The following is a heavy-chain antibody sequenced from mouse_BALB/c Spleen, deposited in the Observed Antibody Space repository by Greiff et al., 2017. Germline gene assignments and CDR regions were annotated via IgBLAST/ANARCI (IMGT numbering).Heavy chain of an antibody. V-gene: IGHV5-6-3*01. Sequence: EVMLVESGGGLVQPGGSLKLSCAASGFTFSSYGMSWVRQTPDKRLELVATINSNGGSTYYPDSVKGRFTISRDNAKNTLYLQMSSLKSEDTAMYYCARKKYAYFDYWGQGTTLTVSS. CDR3: ARKKYAYFDY. CDR2: INSNGGST. J-gene: IGHJ2*01. CDR1: GFTFSSYG. D-gene: IGHD2-10*02.